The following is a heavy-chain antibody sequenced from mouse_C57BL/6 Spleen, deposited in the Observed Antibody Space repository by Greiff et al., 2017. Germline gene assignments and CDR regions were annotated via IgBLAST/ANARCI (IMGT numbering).Heavy chain of an antibody. V-gene: IGHV8-12*01. J-gene: IGHJ4*01. CDR1: GFSLSTSGMG. CDR3: ARRYDYDVGYYYAMDY. CDR2: IYWDDDK. D-gene: IGHD2-4*01. Sequence: QVTLKVSGPGILQSSQTLSLTCSFSGFSLSTSGMGVSWIRQPTGKGLEWLAHIYWDDDKRYNPSLKSRLTISKDTSRNQVFLTITSVDTADTATYYCARRYDYDVGYYYAMDYWGQGTSVTVSS.